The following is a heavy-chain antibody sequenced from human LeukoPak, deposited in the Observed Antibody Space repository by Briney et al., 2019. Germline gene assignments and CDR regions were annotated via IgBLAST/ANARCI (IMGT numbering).Heavy chain of an antibody. J-gene: IGHJ4*02. V-gene: IGHV3-66*01. CDR1: GFTFSSYW. Sequence: GGSLRLSCAASGFTFSSYWMHWVRQAPGKGLVWVSVIYSGGSTYYADSVKGRFTISRDNSINTLYLQMNSLRAEDTAVYYCARDFMATITDYWGQGTLVTVSS. CDR3: ARDFMATITDY. D-gene: IGHD5-24*01. CDR2: IYSGGST.